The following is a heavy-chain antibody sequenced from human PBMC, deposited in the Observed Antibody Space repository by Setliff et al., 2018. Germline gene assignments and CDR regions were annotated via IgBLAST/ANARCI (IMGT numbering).Heavy chain of an antibody. Sequence: PSETLSLTCTVSGGSISDNNYYWGWIRQSPGKELEWIGHISPSGSTTYNPSVKSRVTISLDTSKNHFSLKLDSVTAADTALYYCARSPSSGAYWNPRPFYSDYWARGTLVTVSS. D-gene: IGHD1-26*01. CDR3: ARSPSSGAYWNPRPFYSDY. J-gene: IGHJ4*02. CDR2: ISPSGST. V-gene: IGHV4-61*05. CDR1: GGSISDNNYY.